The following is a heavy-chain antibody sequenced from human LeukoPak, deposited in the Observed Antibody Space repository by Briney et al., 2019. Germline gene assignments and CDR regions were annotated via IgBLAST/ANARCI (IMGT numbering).Heavy chain of an antibody. V-gene: IGHV1-18*01. J-gene: IGHJ4*02. Sequence: GASVKVSCKASGYTFTSYGISWVRQAPGQGLEWMGWISVYNGNTNYAQKLQGRVTMTTDTSTSTAYMELRSLRSDDTAVYSCARDDASRGFAGNSPLDYWGQGTLVTVSS. CDR3: ARDDASRGFAGNSPLDY. CDR2: ISVYNGNT. D-gene: IGHD4-23*01. CDR1: GYTFTSYG.